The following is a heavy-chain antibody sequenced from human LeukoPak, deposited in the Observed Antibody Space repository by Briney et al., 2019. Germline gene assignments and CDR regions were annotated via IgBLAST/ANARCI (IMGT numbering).Heavy chain of an antibody. CDR1: GYTLTELS. CDR2: FDPEDGET. CDR3: ATRNYDSSGYFVTDY. Sequence: ASVKVSCKVSGYTLTELSMHWVRQAPGKGLEWMGGFDPEDGETIYAQKFQGRVTMTEDTSTDTAYMELSSLRSEDTAVYYCATRNYDSSGYFVTDYWGQGTLVTVSS. V-gene: IGHV1-24*01. J-gene: IGHJ4*02. D-gene: IGHD3-22*01.